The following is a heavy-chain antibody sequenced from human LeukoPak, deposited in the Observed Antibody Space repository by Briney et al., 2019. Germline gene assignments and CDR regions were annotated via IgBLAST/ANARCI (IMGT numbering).Heavy chain of an antibody. V-gene: IGHV1-2*02. D-gene: IGHD1-26*01. CDR2: INPKTGVT. CDR3: ARDLAMYSPDLDY. CDR1: GYTVTDYY. Sequence: ASVKVSCKASGYTVTDYYLHWVRQAPGHGLEWMGWINPKTGVTKYARNFQGRVTMTRDTSISTAYMEVSRLRSDDTAVFYCARDLAMYSPDLDYWGQGTLVTVSS. J-gene: IGHJ4*02.